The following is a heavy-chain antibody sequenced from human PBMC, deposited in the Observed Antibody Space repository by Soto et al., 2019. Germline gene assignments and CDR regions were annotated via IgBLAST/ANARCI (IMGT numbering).Heavy chain of an antibody. D-gene: IGHD6-19*01. Sequence: QVQLVESGGGVVQPGRSLILSCAASGFTLTNSGMHWVRQAPGKGVEWVAMISYDGSKEHFIDSVKGRFTISRDNSKNTLYLQMNSLRPEDTAVYYCAKDLYSSGWYNYFDPWGQGTLVTVSS. CDR2: ISYDGSKE. CDR3: AKDLYSSGWYNYFDP. CDR1: GFTLTNSG. J-gene: IGHJ5*02. V-gene: IGHV3-30*18.